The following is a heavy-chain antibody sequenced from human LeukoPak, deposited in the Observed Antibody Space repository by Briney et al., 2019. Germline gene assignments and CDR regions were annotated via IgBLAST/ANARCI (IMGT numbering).Heavy chain of an antibody. J-gene: IGHJ4*02. Sequence: GGSLRLSCAASGLTFSDYYMSWIRQAPGKGLEWVSYISSSGSTIYYADSVKGRFTISRDNSKNTLYLQMNSLRAEDTAVYYCAKDAVIFRFYDSSGYPDYWGQGTLVTVSS. CDR2: ISSSGSTI. V-gene: IGHV3-11*04. D-gene: IGHD3-22*01. CDR1: GLTFSDYY. CDR3: AKDAVIFRFYDSSGYPDY.